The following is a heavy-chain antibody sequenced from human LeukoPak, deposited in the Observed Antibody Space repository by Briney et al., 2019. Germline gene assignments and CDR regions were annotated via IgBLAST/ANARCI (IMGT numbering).Heavy chain of an antibody. CDR3: ARLEYSSNYYMDV. CDR2: IYTSGST. V-gene: IGHV4-4*07. CDR1: GGSISSYY. J-gene: IGHJ6*03. D-gene: IGHD6-6*01. Sequence: SETLSLTCTVSGGSISSYYWSRIRQPAGKGLEWIGRIYTSGSTNYNPSLKSRVTMSVDTSKNQFSLKLSSVTAADTAVYYCARLEYSSNYYMDVWGKGTTVTVSS.